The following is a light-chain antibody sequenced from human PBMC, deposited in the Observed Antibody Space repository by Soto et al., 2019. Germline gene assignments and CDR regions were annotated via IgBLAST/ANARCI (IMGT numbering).Light chain of an antibody. CDR1: SIDVGGYDY. CDR2: DVS. J-gene: IGLJ2*01. CDR3: CSYAGTSSI. V-gene: IGLV2-11*01. Sequence: QSVLTQPRSVSGPPGQSVTISCTETSIDVGGYDYVSWYQQHPGKAPKLMIYDVSKRPSGVPVRFSGSKSGNTASLTISGLQAEDEADYYCCSYAGTSSIFGGGTKLTVL.